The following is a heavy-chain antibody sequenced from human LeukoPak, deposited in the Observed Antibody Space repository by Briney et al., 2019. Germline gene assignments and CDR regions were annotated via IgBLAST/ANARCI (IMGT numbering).Heavy chain of an antibody. CDR3: VRTNPRGQYHMDV. J-gene: IGHJ6*01. D-gene: IGHD3-10*01. CDR1: GFTFSSYW. V-gene: IGHV3-7*05. CDR2: IKQDGSEK. Sequence: GGSLRLSCAASGFTFSSYWMSWVRQAPGKGLEWVANIKQDGSEKYYVDSVKGRFTISRDNAKNSLYLQMNSLKTEDTAVYYCVRTNPRGQYHMDVWGQGTAVIVSS.